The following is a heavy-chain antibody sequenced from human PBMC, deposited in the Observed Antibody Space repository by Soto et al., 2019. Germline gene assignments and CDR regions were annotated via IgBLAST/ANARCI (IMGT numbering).Heavy chain of an antibody. Sequence: GGSLRLSCAASGFSFNSFWMNWVRQVPGKGLEWVANIKPDGSEKYYVDSVKGRFIISRDNAKNSLFLQMSSLRAEDTAVYYFFLIPHGDAAGGIISCPAPLVTV. V-gene: IGHV3-7*01. CDR2: IKPDGSEK. CDR3: FLIPHGDAAGGII. J-gene: IGHJ3*02. CDR1: GFSFNSFW. D-gene: IGHD1-20*01.